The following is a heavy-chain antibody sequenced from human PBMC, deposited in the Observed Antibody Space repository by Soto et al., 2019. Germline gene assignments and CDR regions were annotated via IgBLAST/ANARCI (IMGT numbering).Heavy chain of an antibody. CDR1: GYTFSDYY. CDR3: ASHYDMWSGYLSPVDY. Sequence: QVQLVESGGDLVKPGGSLRLSCAASGYTFSDYYMSWIRQAPGKGLEWISHIDTRGTKIYYADSVKGRFTITRDNAKNSLCLEMNSLRDEDTAVYYCASHYDMWSGYLSPVDYWGQGTLVTVSS. CDR2: IDTRGTKI. J-gene: IGHJ4*02. V-gene: IGHV3-11*01. D-gene: IGHD3-3*01.